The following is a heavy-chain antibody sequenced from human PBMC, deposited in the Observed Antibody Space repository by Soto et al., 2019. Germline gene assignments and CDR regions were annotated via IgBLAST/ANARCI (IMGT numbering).Heavy chain of an antibody. J-gene: IGHJ4*02. CDR1: GFTFSTYA. V-gene: IGHV3-23*01. Sequence: EVQLLESGGGLVQPGGSLRLSCAASGFTFSTYAMSWVRQAPGKGLEWVSSLTSSGGGTYYADSVKGRFPISRDNSKNTLYLQMNSLRAEDTAVYYCAARKPYYFDYWGQGTLLTVSS. CDR2: LTSSGGGT. CDR3: AARKPYYFDY.